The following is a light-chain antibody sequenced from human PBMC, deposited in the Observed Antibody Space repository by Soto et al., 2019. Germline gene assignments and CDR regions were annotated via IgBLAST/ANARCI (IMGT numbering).Light chain of an antibody. V-gene: IGLV1-44*01. Sequence: QSLLTHPPSSSGTPGQRVTISCSGSSSNIGGNAVNWYQQLPGTTPKLLIYSNNQRPSGVPDRFSGSKSGTSASLAISGLQSEDEADYYCAAWDDSLSGYVFGTGTKVTVL. CDR1: SSNIGGNA. J-gene: IGLJ1*01. CDR2: SNN. CDR3: AAWDDSLSGYV.